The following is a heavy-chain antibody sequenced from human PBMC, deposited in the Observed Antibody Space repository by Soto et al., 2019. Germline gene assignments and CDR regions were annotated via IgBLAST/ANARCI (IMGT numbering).Heavy chain of an antibody. V-gene: IGHV1-18*01. CDR2: ITASNGNA. CDR1: GYTFTNYG. D-gene: IGHD2-2*01. J-gene: IGHJ6*02. CDR3: ARGASCSSTSCYDNFHYGLAV. Sequence: ASVKVSCKASGYTFTNYGITWVRQAPGQGLEWMGWITASNGNANYAREIQGRLTLTRDTSTNTASMELRSLRSDDTAVYYCARGASCSSTSCYDNFHYGLAVWGQGTTVTVSS.